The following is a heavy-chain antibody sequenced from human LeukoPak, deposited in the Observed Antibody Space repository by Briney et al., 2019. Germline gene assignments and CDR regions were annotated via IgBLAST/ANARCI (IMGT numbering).Heavy chain of an antibody. V-gene: IGHV3-21*01. CDR3: ATTEGYYDSSGYNCGMDV. J-gene: IGHJ6*02. CDR2: ISSSSSYI. Sequence: GGSLRLSCAASGFTFSSYSMNWVRQAPGKGLEWVSSISSSSSYIYYADSVKGRFTISRDNAKNSLYLQMNSLRAEDTAVYYCATTEGYYDSSGYNCGMDVWGQGTTVTVSS. D-gene: IGHD3-22*01. CDR1: GFTFSSYS.